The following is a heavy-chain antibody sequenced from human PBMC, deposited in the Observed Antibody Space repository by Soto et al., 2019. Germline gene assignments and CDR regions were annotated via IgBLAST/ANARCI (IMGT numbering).Heavy chain of an antibody. Sequence: SETLSLTCTVSGGSISSYYWSWIRQPPGKGLEWIGYIYYSGSTNYNPSLKSRVTISVDTSKNQFSLKLSSVTAADTAVYYCARGVTIFEVSNWFDPWGQGTLVTVSS. CDR2: IYYSGST. V-gene: IGHV4-59*01. J-gene: IGHJ5*02. D-gene: IGHD3-3*01. CDR1: GGSISSYY. CDR3: ARGVTIFEVSNWFDP.